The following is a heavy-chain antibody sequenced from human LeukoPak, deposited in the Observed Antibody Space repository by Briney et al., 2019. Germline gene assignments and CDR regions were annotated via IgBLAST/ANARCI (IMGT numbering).Heavy chain of an antibody. V-gene: IGHV3-23*01. CDR3: AKDRQQLVLAEYFQH. Sequence: PAGGSLRLSCAASGFTFSSYAMSWVRQAPGKGLEWVSAISGSGGSTYYADSVKGRFTISRDNSKNTLYLQMNSLRAEDTAVYYCAKDRQQLVLAEYFQHWGQGTLVTVSS. CDR1: GFTFSSYA. CDR2: ISGSGGST. D-gene: IGHD6-13*01. J-gene: IGHJ1*01.